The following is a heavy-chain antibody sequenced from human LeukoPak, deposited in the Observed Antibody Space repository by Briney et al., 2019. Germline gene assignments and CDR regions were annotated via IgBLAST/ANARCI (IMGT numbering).Heavy chain of an antibody. Sequence: ASVKVSCKASGYTFTSYGISWVRQAPGQGLEWMGWISAYNGNTNYAKKLKGRVTMTTDTSTSTAYMELRSLSSDDTAVYYCARDEGGSSSQVYYYYYYYMDVWGKGTTVTVSS. CDR1: GYTFTSYG. D-gene: IGHD6-13*01. J-gene: IGHJ6*03. CDR2: ISAYNGNT. V-gene: IGHV1-18*01. CDR3: ARDEGGSSSQVYYYYYYYMDV.